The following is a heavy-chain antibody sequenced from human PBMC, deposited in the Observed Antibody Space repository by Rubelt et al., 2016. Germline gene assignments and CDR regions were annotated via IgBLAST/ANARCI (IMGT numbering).Heavy chain of an antibody. J-gene: IGHJ4*02. CDR3: SRENHGRFYY. CDR1: GFTFTTYW. V-gene: IGHV3-7*01. CDR2: IKQDGSEK. Sequence: EVQLVESGGGLVQPGGSLRLSCAASGFTFTTYWMTWVRQAPGKGLEWVANIKQDGSEKYYVDSVKGRFTISRDNAKSSLFLQLNSPGTEYTGKYYCSRENHGRFYYWGPGTLVTVSS. D-gene: IGHD1-14*01.